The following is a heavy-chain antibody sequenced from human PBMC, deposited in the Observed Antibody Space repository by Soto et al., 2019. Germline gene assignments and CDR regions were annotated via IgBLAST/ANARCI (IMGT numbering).Heavy chain of an antibody. V-gene: IGHV3-20*01. J-gene: IGHJ3*01. Sequence: EVQLVESGGRVVPPGGSLRLSCAASGFTFDDYGMSWVRQVPGKGLEWVCGINWNGGGTGFADSVKGRFTISRDNAKNTLSLQMNSLRAEDTALYHCARTIDARAANDAFAFWGQGTMVTVSS. CDR1: GFTFDDYG. CDR2: INWNGGGT. CDR3: ARTIDARAANDAFAF. D-gene: IGHD6-25*01.